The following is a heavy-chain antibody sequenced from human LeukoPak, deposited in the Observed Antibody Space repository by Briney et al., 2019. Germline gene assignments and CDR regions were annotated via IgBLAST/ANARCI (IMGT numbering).Heavy chain of an antibody. CDR3: ARMIAARPRSAYYYYMDV. D-gene: IGHD6-6*01. CDR2: INPSGGST. V-gene: IGHV1-46*01. CDR1: GHSLTSYS. J-gene: IGHJ6*03. Sequence: GASVKVSCKAFGHSLTSYSMHWVRQAPGQGLEWMGIINPSGGSTSYAQKLQGRVTMTTDTSTSTAYMELRSLRSDDTAVYYCARMIAARPRSAYYYYMDVWGKGTTVTVSS.